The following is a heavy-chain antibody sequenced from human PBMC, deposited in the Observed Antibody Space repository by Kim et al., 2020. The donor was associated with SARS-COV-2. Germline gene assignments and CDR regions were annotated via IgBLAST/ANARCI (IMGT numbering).Heavy chain of an antibody. CDR3: ARSNTYDFWSGYSVYYFDY. Sequence: SETLSLTCTVSGGSISSSSYYWGWIRQPPGKGLEWIGSIYYSGSTYYNPSLKSRVTISVDTSKNQFSLKLSSVTAADTAVYYCARSNTYDFWSGYSVYYFDYWGQGTLVTVSS. CDR2: IYYSGST. D-gene: IGHD3-3*01. V-gene: IGHV4-39*01. J-gene: IGHJ4*02. CDR1: GGSISSSSYY.